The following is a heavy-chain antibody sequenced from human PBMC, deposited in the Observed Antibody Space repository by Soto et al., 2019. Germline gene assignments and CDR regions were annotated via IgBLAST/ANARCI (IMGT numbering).Heavy chain of an antibody. V-gene: IGHV5-51*01. Sequence: PGESLKISCKGSGYSFTSYWIGWVRQMPGKGLEWMGIIYPGDSDTRYSPSFQGQVTISADKSISTAYLQWSSLKASDTAMYYCARDSPYDFWSGSTPSLYYYYGMDVRGQGTTVTGSS. CDR2: IYPGDSDT. CDR1: GYSFTSYW. J-gene: IGHJ6*02. D-gene: IGHD3-3*01. CDR3: ARDSPYDFWSGSTPSLYYYYGMDV.